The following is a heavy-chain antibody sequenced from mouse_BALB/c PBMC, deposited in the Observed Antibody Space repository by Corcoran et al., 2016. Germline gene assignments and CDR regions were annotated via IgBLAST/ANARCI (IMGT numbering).Heavy chain of an antibody. Sequence: EVQLQQSGAELVKPGASVKLSCTASVFNIKDTYMHWVKQRPEQGLEWIGRIDPANGNTKYDPKFQGKATITADTSSNTAYLQLSSLTSEDTAVYYCARYAMITAWFAYWGQGTLVTVSA. D-gene: IGHD2-4*01. V-gene: IGHV14-3*02. J-gene: IGHJ3*01. CDR2: IDPANGNT. CDR3: ARYAMITAWFAY. CDR1: VFNIKDTY.